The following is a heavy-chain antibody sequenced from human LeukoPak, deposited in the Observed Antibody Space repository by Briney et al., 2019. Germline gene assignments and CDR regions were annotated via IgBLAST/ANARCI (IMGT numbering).Heavy chain of an antibody. CDR2: IKQDGSEI. Sequence: QTGGSLRLSCAASGFTLSSYWMNWVRQAPGKGLEWVANIKQDGSEINYVDSVKGRFTISRDNAKNSLYLQMNSLRAEDTAVYYCARGEQQLVPIDYWGQGTLVTVSS. CDR1: GFTLSSYW. V-gene: IGHV3-7*01. D-gene: IGHD6-13*01. J-gene: IGHJ4*02. CDR3: ARGEQQLVPIDY.